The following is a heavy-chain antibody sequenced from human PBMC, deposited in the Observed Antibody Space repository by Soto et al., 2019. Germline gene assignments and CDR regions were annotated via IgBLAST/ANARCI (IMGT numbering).Heavy chain of an antibody. CDR3: ARASATYSVAF. J-gene: IGHJ4*02. V-gene: IGHV1-3*01. D-gene: IGHD2-15*01. CDR2: INAGNDNT. CDR1: GYTFTTYS. Sequence: ASVKVSCKASGYTFTTYSIHWVRQAPGQSLEWMGWINAGNDNTKYSRKFQGRVTITSDTSASTAYMELSSLISEDTAVYYCARASATYSVAFWGQGLLVTVSS.